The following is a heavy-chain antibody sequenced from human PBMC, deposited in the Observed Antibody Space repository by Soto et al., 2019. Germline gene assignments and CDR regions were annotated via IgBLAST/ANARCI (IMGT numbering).Heavy chain of an antibody. CDR3: AKVGGNPSRWYFDL. CDR1: GFAFISYA. V-gene: IGHV3-23*01. Sequence: GGSLRLSCAASGFAFISYAMSWFRQSPGKGLEWVSAISGSGGSTYYADSVKGRFTISRDNSKNTLYLQMNSLRAEDTAVYYCAKVGGNPSRWYFDLWGRGTLVTVSS. J-gene: IGHJ2*01. CDR2: ISGSGGST. D-gene: IGHD2-15*01.